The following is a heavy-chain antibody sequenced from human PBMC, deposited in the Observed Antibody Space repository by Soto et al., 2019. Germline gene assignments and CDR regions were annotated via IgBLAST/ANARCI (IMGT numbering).Heavy chain of an antibody. CDR2: MNPNSGNT. D-gene: IGHD5-18*01. CDR3: ARAMSRGRRKQLAY. Sequence: ASVKVSCKASGYTFTSYDINWVRQATGQGLEWMGWMNPNSGNTGYAQKFQGRVTMTRNTSISTAYMELSSLRSEDTAVYYCARAMSRGRRKQLAYWGQGTLVTVSS. J-gene: IGHJ4*02. CDR1: GYTFTSYD. V-gene: IGHV1-8*01.